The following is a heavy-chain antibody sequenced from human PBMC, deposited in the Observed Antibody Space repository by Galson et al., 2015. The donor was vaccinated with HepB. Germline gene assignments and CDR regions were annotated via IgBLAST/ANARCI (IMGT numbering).Heavy chain of an antibody. D-gene: IGHD1-20*01. CDR1: GFTFNTYA. J-gene: IGHJ4*02. V-gene: IGHV3-23*01. Sequence: SLRLSCAASGFTFNTYAMTWVRQAPGKGLEWNSGISGSGVSTYYADSVKGRFTISRDNSKNTLYLQMNSLRADDTAVYYCAKDTPNWNDGVGEIDYWGQGTLVTGSS. CDR3: AKDTPNWNDGVGEIDY. CDR2: ISGSGVST.